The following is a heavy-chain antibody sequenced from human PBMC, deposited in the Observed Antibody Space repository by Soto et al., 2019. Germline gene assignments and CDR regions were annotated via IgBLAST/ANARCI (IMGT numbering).Heavy chain of an antibody. Sequence: QVQLQESGPGLVKPSETLSLTCTVSGGSVSSGSYYWSWIRQPPGKGLEWIGYIYYSGSTNYNPSLTSRVTISVDTSKNQFSLKLSSVTAADTAVYYCARLTTNFDYWGQGTLVTVSS. CDR3: ARLTTNFDY. CDR1: GGSVSSGSYY. CDR2: IYYSGST. J-gene: IGHJ4*02. D-gene: IGHD4-17*01. V-gene: IGHV4-61*01.